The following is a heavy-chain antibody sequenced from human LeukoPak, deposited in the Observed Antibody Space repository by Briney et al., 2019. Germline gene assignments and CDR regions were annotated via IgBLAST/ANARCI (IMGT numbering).Heavy chain of an antibody. CDR1: GGSISSSSYY. CDR2: IYYSGST. D-gene: IGHD3-22*01. J-gene: IGHJ3*02. Sequence: SETLSLTCTVSGGSISSSSYYWGWIRQPPGKGLEWIGSIYYSGSTYYNPSLKSRVTISVDTSKNQFSLKLSSVTAADTAVYYCAGVNYYDSSGYYVSAFDIWGQGTMVTVSS. V-gene: IGHV4-39*07. CDR3: AGVNYYDSSGYYVSAFDI.